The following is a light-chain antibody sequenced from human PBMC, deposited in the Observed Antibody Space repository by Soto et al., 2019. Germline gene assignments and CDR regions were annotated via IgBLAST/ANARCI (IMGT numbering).Light chain of an antibody. CDR3: MQAQENPLA. Sequence: DIVMTQSPLSLPVTPGEPASISCRSSQSLLNSNGYNYLDWYLQKPGQSPQLLMYLASSRASGVPDRFSGSGSGTDFTLKISRVEAEDVGVYYCMQAQENPLAFGGGTKVDIK. CDR2: LAS. J-gene: IGKJ4*01. V-gene: IGKV2-28*01. CDR1: QSLLNSNGYNY.